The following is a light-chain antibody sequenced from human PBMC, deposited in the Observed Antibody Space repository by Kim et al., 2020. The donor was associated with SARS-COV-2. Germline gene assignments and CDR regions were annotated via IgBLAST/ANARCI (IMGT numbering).Light chain of an antibody. CDR3: QQSYRAPLS. V-gene: IGKV1-39*01. CDR2: GTS. CDR1: ENIRTY. Sequence: DIQLTQSPSSLSASVGDRVTITCRASENIRTYLNWYQHRPGKAPDLLIFGTSTLQSGVSSRFSGSGSGSDFTLTINSLQPEDFATYYCQQSYRAPLSFGGGTKVDIK. J-gene: IGKJ4*02.